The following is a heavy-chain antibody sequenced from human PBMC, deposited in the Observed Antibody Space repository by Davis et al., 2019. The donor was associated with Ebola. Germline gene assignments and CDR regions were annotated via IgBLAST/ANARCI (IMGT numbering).Heavy chain of an antibody. V-gene: IGHV3-73*01. CDR1: GFTVSSNY. CDR3: ASARRDGYSYYYYGMDV. J-gene: IGHJ6*02. CDR2: IRSKANSYAT. Sequence: GESLKISCAASGFTVSSNYMSWVRQASGKGLEWVGRIRSKANSYATAYAASVKGRFTIPRDKSKNTLYLQMGSLRAEDMAVYYCASARRDGYSYYYYGMDVWGQGTTVTVSS. D-gene: IGHD5-24*01.